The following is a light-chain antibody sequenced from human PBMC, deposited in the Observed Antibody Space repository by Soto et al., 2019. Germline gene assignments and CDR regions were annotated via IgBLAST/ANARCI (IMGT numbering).Light chain of an antibody. V-gene: IGKV1-39*01. Sequence: DIQMTQSPSSLSASVGDRVTITCRASQTIGRYLCWYQQKPGKVPNLLIHTASSLQRGVPSRFSGSGSGTDFTLTISSLQPEDFATYYCQQSSGSSWTFGQGTKVEIK. J-gene: IGKJ1*01. CDR3: QQSSGSSWT. CDR1: QTIGRY. CDR2: TAS.